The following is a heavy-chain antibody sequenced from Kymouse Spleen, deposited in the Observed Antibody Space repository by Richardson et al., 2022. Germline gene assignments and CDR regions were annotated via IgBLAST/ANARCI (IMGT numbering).Heavy chain of an antibody. CDR1: GFTFSSYG. CDR3: ARVTGTTKDYYYGMDV. J-gene: IGHJ6*02. D-gene: IGHD1-7*01. V-gene: IGHV3-33*01. CDR2: IWYDGSNK. Sequence: QVQLVESGGGVVQPGRSLRLSCAASGFTFSSYGMHWVRQAPGKGLEWVAVIWYDGSNKYYADSVKGRFTISRDNSKNTLYLQMNSLRAEDTAVYYCARVTGTTKDYYYGMDVWGQGTTVTVSS.